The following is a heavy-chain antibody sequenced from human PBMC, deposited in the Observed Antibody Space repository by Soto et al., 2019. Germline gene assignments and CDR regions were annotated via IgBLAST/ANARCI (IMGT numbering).Heavy chain of an antibody. J-gene: IGHJ5*02. CDR3: AREHYDSSGYYLPGGAQNWFDP. D-gene: IGHD3-22*01. CDR2: IYYSGST. V-gene: IGHV4-31*03. CDR1: DGSSRSGGYY. Sequence: TSLTMSVTCTVADGSSRSGGYYWSWISQHPGKGLEWIGYIYYSGSTYYNPSLKSRVTISVDTSKNQFSLKLSSVTAADTAVYYCAREHYDSSGYYLPGGAQNWFDPWGQGTLVTVSS.